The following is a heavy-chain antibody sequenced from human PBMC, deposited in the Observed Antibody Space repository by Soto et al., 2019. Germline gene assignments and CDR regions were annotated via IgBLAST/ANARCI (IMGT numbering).Heavy chain of an antibody. D-gene: IGHD2-2*01. CDR3: ARRNCISISCYDDYYYYYGMDV. CDR2: IIPIFGTA. V-gene: IGHV1-69*13. Sequence: AAGRVSCKASGGTFSSHAIIWVRQAPGQGLEWMGGIIPIFGTANYAQKFQGRVTITADESTSTAYMELSSLRSEDTAVYYCARRNCISISCYDDYYYYYGMDVWGQGSTFTVSS. J-gene: IGHJ6*02. CDR1: GGTFSSHA.